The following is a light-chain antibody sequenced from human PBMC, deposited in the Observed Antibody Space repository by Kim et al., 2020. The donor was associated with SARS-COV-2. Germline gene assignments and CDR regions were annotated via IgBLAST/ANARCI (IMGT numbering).Light chain of an antibody. V-gene: IGLV2-8*01. CDR2: NIS. Sequence: GQSTANSCTGTSSDVGANDYVTWYQQQPGGVASLLIHNISRRPTAVPSRFSGSKAGNTASMTVSGLQPEDEADYYCSSYAGNGNGIFGTGTKVTVL. CDR1: SSDVGANDY. J-gene: IGLJ1*01. CDR3: SSYAGNGNGI.